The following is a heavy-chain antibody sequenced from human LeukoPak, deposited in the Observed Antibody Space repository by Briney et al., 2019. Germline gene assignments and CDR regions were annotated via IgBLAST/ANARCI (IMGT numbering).Heavy chain of an antibody. D-gene: IGHD3-10*01. CDR3: VGGVKTNGYFDY. CDR2: IYHSGST. Sequence: PSETLSLTCAVYGGSFSGYYWSWIRQPPGKGLEWIGYIYHSGSTYYNPSLKSRVTISVDRSKNQFSLKLSSVTAADTAVYYCVGGVKTNGYFDYWGQGTLVTVSS. CDR1: GGSFSGYY. J-gene: IGHJ4*02. V-gene: IGHV4-34*01.